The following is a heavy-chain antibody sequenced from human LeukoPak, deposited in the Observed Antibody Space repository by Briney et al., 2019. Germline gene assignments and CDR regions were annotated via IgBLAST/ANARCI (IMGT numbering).Heavy chain of an antibody. CDR3: ARSLIDYDILTGYYESHYFDY. V-gene: IGHV3-21*01. D-gene: IGHD3-9*01. CDR1: GFTFSSYS. J-gene: IGHJ4*02. CDR2: ISSRSSYI. Sequence: NPGGSLRLSCAASGFTFSSYSMNWVRQAPGKGLEWVSSISSRSSYIYYADSVKGRFTISRDNAKNSLYLQMNSLRAEDTAVYYYARSLIDYDILTGYYESHYFDYWGQGTLVTVSS.